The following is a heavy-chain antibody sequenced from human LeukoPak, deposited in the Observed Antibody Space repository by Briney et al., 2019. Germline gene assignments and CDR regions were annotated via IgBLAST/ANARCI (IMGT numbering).Heavy chain of an antibody. V-gene: IGHV1-69*06. CDR1: GGTFSSYA. CDR3: ARSLIAVAGTGSD. CDR2: IIPIFGTA. J-gene: IGHJ4*02. D-gene: IGHD6-19*01. Sequence: SVKVSCKASGGTFSSYAISWVRQAPGQGLEWMGRIIPIFGTANYAQKFQGRVTITADKSTSTAYMKLSSLRSEDTAVYYCARSLIAVAGTGSDWGQGTLVTVSS.